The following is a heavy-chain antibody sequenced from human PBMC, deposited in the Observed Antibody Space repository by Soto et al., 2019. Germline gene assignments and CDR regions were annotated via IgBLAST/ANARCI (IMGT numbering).Heavy chain of an antibody. Sequence: QVQLVQSGAEVKKPGSSVKVSCKASGGTFSSYAISWVRQAPGQGLEWMGGIIPIFGTANYAQKFQGRVTITADEATSTAYLELSSRGSEDTAVYYCARVPQLATIAPSYFDYWGQGTLVTVSS. V-gene: IGHV1-69*12. CDR2: IIPIFGTA. J-gene: IGHJ4*02. D-gene: IGHD5-12*01. CDR1: GGTFSSYA. CDR3: ARVPQLATIAPSYFDY.